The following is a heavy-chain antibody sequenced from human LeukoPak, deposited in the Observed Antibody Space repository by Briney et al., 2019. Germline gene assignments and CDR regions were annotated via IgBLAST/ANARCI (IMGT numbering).Heavy chain of an antibody. J-gene: IGHJ5*02. CDR1: GGTFSSYA. CDR2: IIPIFGTA. V-gene: IGHV1-69*06. D-gene: IGHD2-2*01. CDR3: AREGRDVVVPAAMPFFWFDP. Sequence: SVKVSCKASGGTFSSYAISWVRQAPGQGLEWMGGIIPIFGTANYAQKFQGRVTITADKSTSTAYMELSGLRSEDTAVYYCAREGRDVVVPAAMPFFWFDPWGQGTLVTVSS.